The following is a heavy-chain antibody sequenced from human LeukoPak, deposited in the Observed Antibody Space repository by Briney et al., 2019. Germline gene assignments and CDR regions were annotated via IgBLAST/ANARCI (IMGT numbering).Heavy chain of an antibody. J-gene: IGHJ4*02. CDR3: VRGDRRDY. CDR1: RFTFSTYT. D-gene: IGHD2-21*01. Sequence: GGSLRLSCAASRFTFSTYTMNWVRQAPGKGLQWVSSISDSGGATFYADSLRGRFTISRDNAKNSLYLQMNSLTAEDTAVYYCVRGDRRDYWGQGTLVTVSS. V-gene: IGHV3-21*01. CDR2: ISDSGGAT.